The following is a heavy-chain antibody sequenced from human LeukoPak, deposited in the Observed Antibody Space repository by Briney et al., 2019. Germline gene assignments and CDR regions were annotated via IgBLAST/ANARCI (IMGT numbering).Heavy chain of an antibody. V-gene: IGHV3-23*01. Sequence: PGGSLRLSCAASGFTLSSDAMSWVRQAPGKGLEWVSAISGSGGSTYYADSVKGRFTISRDNSKNTLYLQMNSLRAEDTAVYYCARQSTYYYDSSGYYREYYFDYWGQGTLVTVSS. CDR1: GFTLSSDA. CDR3: ARQSTYYYDSSGYYREYYFDY. J-gene: IGHJ4*02. CDR2: ISGSGGST. D-gene: IGHD3-22*01.